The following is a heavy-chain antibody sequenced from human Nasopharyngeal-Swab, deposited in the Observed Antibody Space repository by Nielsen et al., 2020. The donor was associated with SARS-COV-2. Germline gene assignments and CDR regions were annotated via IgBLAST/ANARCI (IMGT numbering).Heavy chain of an antibody. D-gene: IGHD3-22*01. J-gene: IGHJ3*02. CDR2: IYTSGST. V-gene: IGHV4-61*02. Sequence: SETLSLTCTVSGGSISSGSYYWSWIRQPAGKGLEWIGRIYTSGSTNYNPSLKSRVTISVDTSKNQFSLKLSSVTAADTAVYYCASTPRTYYYDSSGYPNPFDAFDIWGQGTMVTVSS. CDR3: ASTPRTYYYDSSGYPNPFDAFDI. CDR1: GGSISSGSYY.